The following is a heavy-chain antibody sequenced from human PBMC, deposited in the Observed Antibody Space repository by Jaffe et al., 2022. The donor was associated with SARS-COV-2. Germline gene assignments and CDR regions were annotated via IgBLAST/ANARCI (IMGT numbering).Heavy chain of an antibody. J-gene: IGHJ1*01. CDR1: GFTFSSYG. Sequence: QVQLVESGGGVVQPGRSLRLSCAASGFTFSSYGMHWVRQAPGKGLEWVAVISYDGSIEYYADSVKGRFTISRDNSKNTLYLQMNSLRAEDTAVYYCAKDLRGTSYFQHWGQGTLVTVSS. CDR2: ISYDGSIE. V-gene: IGHV3-30*18. D-gene: IGHD1-1*01. CDR3: AKDLRGTSYFQH.